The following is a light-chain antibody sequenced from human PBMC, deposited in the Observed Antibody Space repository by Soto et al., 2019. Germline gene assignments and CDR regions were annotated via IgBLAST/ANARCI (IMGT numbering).Light chain of an antibody. Sequence: DIQMTQSPSSLSASVGERVTITCRASQSIGSYLNWYQHKPGRAPKVLIFAASSLQSEVPSRFSGSGSRAEFTLTISNLQPEDFATYYCQQSYTTPRTFGQGTRLEIK. V-gene: IGKV1-39*01. CDR3: QQSYTTPRT. CDR2: AAS. CDR1: QSIGSY. J-gene: IGKJ2*01.